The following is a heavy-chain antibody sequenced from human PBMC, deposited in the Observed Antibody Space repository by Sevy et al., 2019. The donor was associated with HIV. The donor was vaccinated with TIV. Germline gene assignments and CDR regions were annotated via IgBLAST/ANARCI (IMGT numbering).Heavy chain of an antibody. CDR1: GGSFSGYY. J-gene: IGHJ5*02. D-gene: IGHD2-15*01. CDR3: ARKFVHLYCSGGSCYQYNWFDP. Sequence: SETLSLTCAVYGGSFSGYYWSWIRQPPGKGLEWIGEINHSGSTNYNPSLKSRVTISVDTSKNQFSLKLSSVTAAETAVYYCARKFVHLYCSGGSCYQYNWFDPWGQGTLVTVSS. V-gene: IGHV4-34*01. CDR2: INHSGST.